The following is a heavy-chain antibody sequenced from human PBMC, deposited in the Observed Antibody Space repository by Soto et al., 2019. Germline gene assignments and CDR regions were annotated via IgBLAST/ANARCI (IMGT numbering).Heavy chain of an antibody. V-gene: IGHV4-59*01. Sequence: TSETLSLTCTVSGGSISSYYWSWIRQPPGKGLEWIGYIYYSGSTNYNPSLKSRVTISVDTSKNQFSLKLSSVTAADTAVYYCARVYGSGSIVDYWGQGTLVTVSS. CDR2: IYYSGST. CDR3: ARVYGSGSIVDY. D-gene: IGHD3-10*01. J-gene: IGHJ4*02. CDR1: GGSISSYY.